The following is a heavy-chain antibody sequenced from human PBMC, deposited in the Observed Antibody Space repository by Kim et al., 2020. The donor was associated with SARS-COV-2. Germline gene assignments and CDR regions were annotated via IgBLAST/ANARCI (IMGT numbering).Heavy chain of an antibody. J-gene: IGHJ5*02. CDR2: IYYSGST. Sequence: SETLSLTCTVSGGSISSSSYYWGWIRQPPGKGLEWIGSIYYSGSTYYNPSLKSRVTISVDTSKNQFSLKLSSVTAADTAVYYCARRNGKTYYYGSGSYPPSLFDPWGQGTLVTVSS. CDR1: GGSISSSSYY. V-gene: IGHV4-39*01. D-gene: IGHD3-10*01. CDR3: ARRNGKTYYYGSGSYPPSLFDP.